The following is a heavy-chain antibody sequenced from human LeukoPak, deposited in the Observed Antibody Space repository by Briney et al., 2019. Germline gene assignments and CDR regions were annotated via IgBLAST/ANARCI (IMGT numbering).Heavy chain of an antibody. Sequence: SESLSLTCTVSGGSISSSSYYWGWIRQPPGKGLEWIGSIYYSGSTYYNPSLKSRVAISVDTSKNQFSLKLSSVTAADTAVYYCARDGGSGPYFDYWGQGTLVTVSS. CDR3: ARDGGSGPYFDY. D-gene: IGHD2-15*01. J-gene: IGHJ4*02. V-gene: IGHV4-39*07. CDR1: GGSISSSSYY. CDR2: IYYSGST.